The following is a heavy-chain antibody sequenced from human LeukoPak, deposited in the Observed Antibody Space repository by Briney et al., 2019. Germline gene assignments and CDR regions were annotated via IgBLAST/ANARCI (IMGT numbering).Heavy chain of an antibody. Sequence: SETLSLTCTVSGYSITSGYFWGWIRQPPGKGLELIGTIYHGGSSYSYPSLQSRVTISVDTSKNQFSLKLISMTAADTAVYYCARLPGDFWSAYYADSWGQGTLVTVSS. J-gene: IGHJ4*02. V-gene: IGHV4-38-2*02. D-gene: IGHD3-3*01. CDR3: ARLPGDFWSAYYADS. CDR1: GYSITSGYF. CDR2: IYHGGSS.